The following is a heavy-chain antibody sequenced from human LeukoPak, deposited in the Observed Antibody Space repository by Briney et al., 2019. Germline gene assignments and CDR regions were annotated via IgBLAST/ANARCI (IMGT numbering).Heavy chain of an antibody. CDR1: GFTFSSHW. CDR2: IKQDGSET. D-gene: IGHD6-13*01. V-gene: IGHV3-7*01. Sequence: GGSLRLSCAASGFTFSSHWMGWVRQAPGKGLEWVANIKQDGSETYYVDSVKGRFTISRDNAKSSLCLQMNSLRAEDTAVYYCARVAATGFDDYWGQGTLATVSS. J-gene: IGHJ4*02. CDR3: ARVAATGFDDY.